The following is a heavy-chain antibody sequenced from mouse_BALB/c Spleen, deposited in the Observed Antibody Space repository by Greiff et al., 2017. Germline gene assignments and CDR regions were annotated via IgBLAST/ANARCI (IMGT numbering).Heavy chain of an antibody. CDR1: GFTFSDFY. CDR2: SRNKANDYTT. J-gene: IGHJ3*01. D-gene: IGHD2-1*01. CDR3: ARDDDYGNFAY. Sequence: EVNVVESGGGLVQPGGSLRLSCATSGFTFSDFYMEWVRQPPGKRLEWIAASRNKANDYTTEYSASVKGRFIVSRDTSQSILYLQMNALRAEDTAIYYCARDDDYGNFAYWGQGTLVTVSA. V-gene: IGHV7-1*02.